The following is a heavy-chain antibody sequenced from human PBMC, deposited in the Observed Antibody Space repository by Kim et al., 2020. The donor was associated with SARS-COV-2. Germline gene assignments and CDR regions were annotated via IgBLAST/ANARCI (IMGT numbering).Heavy chain of an antibody. V-gene: IGHV3-9*01. D-gene: IGHD4-17*01. CDR1: GFTFGDYA. CDR2: ISRNSGSI. CDR3: AKDIGGDYGEIDY. Sequence: GGSLRLSCAASGFTFGDYAMHWVRQAPGKGLEWVSGISRNSGSIGYADSVKGRFTISRDNAKNSLYLQMNSLRAEDTALYYCAKDIGGDYGEIDYWGQGTLVTVSS. J-gene: IGHJ4*02.